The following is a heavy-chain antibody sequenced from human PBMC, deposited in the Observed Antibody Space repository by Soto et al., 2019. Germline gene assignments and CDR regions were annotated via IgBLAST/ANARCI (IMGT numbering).Heavy chain of an antibody. J-gene: IGHJ6*03. CDR1: GFTVSSNY. Sequence: GGSLRLSCAASGFTVSSNYMSWVRQAPGKGLEWVSVIYSGGSTYYADSVKGRFTISRDNSKNTLYLQMNSLRAEDTAVYYCARDSRVATISRPYYYYYMDVWGKGTTVTVSS. D-gene: IGHD5-12*01. CDR2: IYSGGST. CDR3: ARDSRVATISRPYYYYYMDV. V-gene: IGHV3-66*01.